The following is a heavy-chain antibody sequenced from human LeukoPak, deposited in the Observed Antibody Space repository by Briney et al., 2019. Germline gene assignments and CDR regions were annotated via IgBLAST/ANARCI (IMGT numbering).Heavy chain of an antibody. CDR3: ARDWGGTVPFDY. CDR1: GFTFSSYW. D-gene: IGHD3-16*01. Sequence: GGSLRLSCAASGFTFSSYWMSWVRQAPGQGLEWVANIKQDGSEKYYVDSVKGRFTISRDNARTSLYLQMNSLRAEDTAVYYCARDWGGTVPFDYWGQGTLVTVSS. V-gene: IGHV3-7*01. CDR2: IKQDGSEK. J-gene: IGHJ4*02.